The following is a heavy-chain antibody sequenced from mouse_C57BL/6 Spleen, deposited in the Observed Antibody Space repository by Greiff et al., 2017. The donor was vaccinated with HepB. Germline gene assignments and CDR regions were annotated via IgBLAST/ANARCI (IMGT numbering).Heavy chain of an antibody. CDR2: IYPGDGDT. CDR1: GYAFSSYW. J-gene: IGHJ3*01. Sequence: QVQLQQSGAELVKPGASVKISCKASGYAFSSYWMNWVKQRPGKGLEWIGQIYPGDGDTNYNGKFKGKATLTADKSSSTAYMQLSSLTSEDSAVYFCARCPYGYDWFAYWGQGTLVTVSA. V-gene: IGHV1-80*01. D-gene: IGHD2-2*01. CDR3: ARCPYGYDWFAY.